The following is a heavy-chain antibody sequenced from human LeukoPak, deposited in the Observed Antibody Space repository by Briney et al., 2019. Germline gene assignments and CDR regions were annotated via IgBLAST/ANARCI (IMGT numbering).Heavy chain of an antibody. Sequence: NSSETLSLTCAVYGGSFSGYYWSWIRQPPGKGLEWIGYIYYSGSTNYNPSLKSRVTISVDTSKNQFSLKLSSVTAADTAVYYCARLWGGVDYWGQGTLVTVSS. CDR3: ARLWGGVDY. D-gene: IGHD3-16*01. CDR2: IYYSGST. V-gene: IGHV4-59*08. J-gene: IGHJ4*02. CDR1: GGSFSGYY.